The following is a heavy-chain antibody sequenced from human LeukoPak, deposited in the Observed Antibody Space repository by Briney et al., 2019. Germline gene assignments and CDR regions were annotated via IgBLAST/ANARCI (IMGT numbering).Heavy chain of an antibody. CDR3: AREEELVSRGSYDY. Sequence: GASVKVSCKASGYTFTSYGISWVRQAPGQGLEWMGWISAYNGNTNYAQKLQGRVTMTTDTFTSTAYMELRSLRSDDTAVYYCAREEELVSRGSYDYWGQGTLVTVSS. CDR1: GYTFTSYG. CDR2: ISAYNGNT. D-gene: IGHD6-13*01. V-gene: IGHV1-18*01. J-gene: IGHJ4*02.